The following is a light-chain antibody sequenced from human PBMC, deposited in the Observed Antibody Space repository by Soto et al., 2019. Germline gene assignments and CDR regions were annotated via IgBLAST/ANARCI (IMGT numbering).Light chain of an antibody. Sequence: EIAMTQSPATLSVSPGERATLSCTASQSVSYNLAWYQQKPGQAPRLLIYATSTRATGIPARFSGSGSGTEFTLTISSLQSEDSAVYSCQQYNNRPPWTFGQGTKVEIK. CDR1: QSVSYN. CDR3: QQYNNRPPWT. J-gene: IGKJ1*01. CDR2: ATS. V-gene: IGKV3-15*01.